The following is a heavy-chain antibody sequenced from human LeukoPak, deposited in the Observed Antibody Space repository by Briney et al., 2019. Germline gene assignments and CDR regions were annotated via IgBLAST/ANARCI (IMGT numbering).Heavy chain of an antibody. CDR1: GYTFTGYY. J-gene: IGHJ4*02. CDR2: IIPNSGGT. V-gene: IGHV1-2*02. Sequence: ASVKVSCKASGYTFTGYYMHWVRQAPGQGLEWMGWIIPNSGGTNYAQKFQGRFTMTRDTSISTAYMELSRLRSDDTAVYYCARQDSGYDNIDYWGQGTLVTVSS. CDR3: ARQDSGYDNIDY. D-gene: IGHD5-12*01.